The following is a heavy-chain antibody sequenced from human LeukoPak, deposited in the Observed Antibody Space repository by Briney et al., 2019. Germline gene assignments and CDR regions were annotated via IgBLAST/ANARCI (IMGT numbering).Heavy chain of an antibody. CDR2: IYYSGST. V-gene: IGHV4-59*01. Sequence: KPSETLSLTCTVSGGSISSYYWSWIRQPPGKGLEWIGYIYYSGSTNYNPSLKSRVTISVDTSKNQFSLKLSSVTAADTAVYYCARDLFFGGGSFDYWGQGTLATVSS. CDR3: ARDLFFGGGSFDY. CDR1: GGSISSYY. D-gene: IGHD2-15*01. J-gene: IGHJ4*02.